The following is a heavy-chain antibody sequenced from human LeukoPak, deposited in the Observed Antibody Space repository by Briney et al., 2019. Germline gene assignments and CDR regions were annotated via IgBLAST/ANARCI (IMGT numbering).Heavy chain of an antibody. CDR3: ARANLDEQRIQLQDY. D-gene: IGHD5-18*01. Sequence: ASVKVSCKASGYTFTSYAMNWVRKAPGQGLEWMGWINTNTGNPTYAQGFTGRFVFSLDTSVSTAYLQISSLKAEDTAVYYCARANLDEQRIQLQDYWGQGTLVTVSS. CDR1: GYTFTSYA. CDR2: INTNTGNP. J-gene: IGHJ4*02. V-gene: IGHV7-4-1*02.